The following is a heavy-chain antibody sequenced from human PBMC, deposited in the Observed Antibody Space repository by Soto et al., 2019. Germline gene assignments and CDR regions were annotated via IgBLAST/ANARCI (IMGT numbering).Heavy chain of an antibody. V-gene: IGHV1-2*02. D-gene: IGHD3-10*01. CDR3: ARGGTGDTMVRGIMVYGMDV. J-gene: IGHJ6*02. CDR1: GYTFTGYY. CDR2: INPNSGGT. Sequence: ASVKVSCKASGYTFTGYYMHWVRQAPGQGLEWMGWINPNSGGTNYAQKFQGRVTMTRDTSISTAYMELSRLRSDDTAVYYCARGGTGDTMVRGIMVYGMDVWGQGTLVTVSS.